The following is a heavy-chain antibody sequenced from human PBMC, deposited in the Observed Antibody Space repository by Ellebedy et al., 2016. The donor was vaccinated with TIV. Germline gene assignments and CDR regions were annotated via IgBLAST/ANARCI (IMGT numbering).Heavy chain of an antibody. CDR1: GGTFSSYA. Sequence: SVKVSCXASGGTFSSYAISWVRQAPGQGLEWMGGIIPIFGTANYAQKFQGRVTITADESTSTAYMELSRLRSDDTAVYYCARGQQQLVPWGDYYYYGMDVWGQGTTVTVSS. V-gene: IGHV1-69*13. D-gene: IGHD6-13*01. J-gene: IGHJ6*02. CDR2: IIPIFGTA. CDR3: ARGQQQLVPWGDYYYYGMDV.